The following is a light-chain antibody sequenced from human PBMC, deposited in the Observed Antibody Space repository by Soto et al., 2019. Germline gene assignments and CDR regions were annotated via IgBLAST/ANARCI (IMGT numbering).Light chain of an antibody. CDR2: QNS. CDR1: KLGDKY. CDR3: QAWDSSTVV. V-gene: IGLV3-1*01. J-gene: IGLJ2*01. Sequence: SYELTQPPSVSVSPGQTASITCSGDKLGDKYACWYQQKPGQSPVLVIYQNSKRPSGSPERFSGSNPGNTATLTVSGTQAMDGADYYCQAWDSSTVVFGGGTKLTVL.